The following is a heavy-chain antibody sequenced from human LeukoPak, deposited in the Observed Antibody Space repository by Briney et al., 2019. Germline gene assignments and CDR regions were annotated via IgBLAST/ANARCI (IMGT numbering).Heavy chain of an antibody. CDR2: INAGNGNT. CDR1: GYTFTSYA. D-gene: IGHD2-2*02. Sequence: ASVKVSCKASGYTFTSYAMHWVRQAPGQRLEWMGWINAGNGNTKYSQKFQGRVTITRDTSASTAYMELSGLTSDDTAVYYCARNPPYCTSTSCYNDYWGQGTLVTVSS. CDR3: ARNPPYCTSTSCYNDY. J-gene: IGHJ4*02. V-gene: IGHV1-3*01.